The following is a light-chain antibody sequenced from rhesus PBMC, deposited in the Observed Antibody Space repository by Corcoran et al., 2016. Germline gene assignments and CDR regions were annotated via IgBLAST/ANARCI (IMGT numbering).Light chain of an antibody. CDR3: LQYSTSPPT. V-gene: IGKV1-22*01. CDR2: KAA. J-gene: IGKJ3*01. Sequence: DIQMTQSPSSLAASVGDTVTITCRANQSISSWLDWYQQKPGKAPKLLNYKAASLQSGVPSRFSGRGSGTDFPLTISSLQPKDFATYYCLQYSTSPPTFGPWTKLDIK. CDR1: QSISSW.